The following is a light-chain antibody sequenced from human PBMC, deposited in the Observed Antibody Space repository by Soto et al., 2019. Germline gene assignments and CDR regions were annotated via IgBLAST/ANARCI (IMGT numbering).Light chain of an antibody. J-gene: IGKJ2*01. V-gene: IGKV3-11*01. CDR1: QRVSSY. CDR3: QQRFNWPRFT. Sequence: EIVLTQSPATLSLSPGERATLSCRASQRVSSYLAWYQQKPGQAPMLLIYDASNRATGIPARFSGGGSGTDFTLTLSSLEPEDFAVYYCQQRFNWPRFTFGQGTKLEI. CDR2: DAS.